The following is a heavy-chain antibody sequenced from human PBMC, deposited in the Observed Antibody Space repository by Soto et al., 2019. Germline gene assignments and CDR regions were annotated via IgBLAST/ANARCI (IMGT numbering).Heavy chain of an antibody. CDR1: GFTFSSYA. CDR2: ISYDGSNK. Sequence: QVQLVESGGGVVQPGRSLRLSCAASGFTFSSYAMHWVRQAPGKGLEWVAVISYDGSNKYYADSVKGRFTISRDNSKNTLYLQMNRLRAEDTAVYYCARSIAACGGFDYWGQGTLVTVSS. CDR3: ARSIAACGGFDY. D-gene: IGHD6-6*01. J-gene: IGHJ4*02. V-gene: IGHV3-30-3*01.